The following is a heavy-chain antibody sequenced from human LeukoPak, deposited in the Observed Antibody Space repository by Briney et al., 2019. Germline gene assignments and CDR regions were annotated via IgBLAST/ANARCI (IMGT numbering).Heavy chain of an antibody. V-gene: IGHV3-53*01. J-gene: IGHJ3*02. CDR3: ARIKEYGFDI. CDR1: GFTVSSNQ. CDR2: IYSGGST. D-gene: IGHD3-10*01. Sequence: PGGSLRLSCAASGFTVSSNQMNWVRQAPGKGLEWVSVIYSGGSTYYADSVKGRFTISRDNSKNTLYLQMNSLRAEDTAVYSCARIKEYGFDIWGQGTMVTVSS.